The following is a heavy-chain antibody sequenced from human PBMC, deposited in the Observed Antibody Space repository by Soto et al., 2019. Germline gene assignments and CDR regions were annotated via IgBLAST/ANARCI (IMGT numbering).Heavy chain of an antibody. Sequence: GGSLRLSCAASGFTFSIYCMHWVLQAPGKGLVWVSRINSDGSSTSYADSVKGRFTISRDNAKNTLYLQMNSLRAEDTAVYYCARAASYYDSSGYSWYFDLWGRGTLVTVSS. CDR2: INSDGSST. CDR3: ARAASYYDSSGYSWYFDL. CDR1: GFTFSIYC. D-gene: IGHD3-22*01. J-gene: IGHJ2*01. V-gene: IGHV3-74*01.